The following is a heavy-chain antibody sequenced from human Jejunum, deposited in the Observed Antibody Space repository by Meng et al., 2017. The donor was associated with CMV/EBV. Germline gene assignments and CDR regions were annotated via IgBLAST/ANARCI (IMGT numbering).Heavy chain of an antibody. CDR2: AYYSGSA. D-gene: IGHD1-1*01. CDR1: SLRSNY. Sequence: SLRSNYWSWSRQPPGKGLEWIGYAYYSGSATYNPSLRSRVTISVDMSKNHFSLNLRSVTAADTAMYFCARGLGHASNNSHDYWGQGTLVTVSS. CDR3: ARGLGHASNNSHDY. J-gene: IGHJ4*02. V-gene: IGHV4-59*01.